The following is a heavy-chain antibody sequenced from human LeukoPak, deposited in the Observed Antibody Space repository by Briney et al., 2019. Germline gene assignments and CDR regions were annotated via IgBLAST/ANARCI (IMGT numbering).Heavy chain of an antibody. CDR1: GFSLDDYA. D-gene: IGHD3-9*01. V-gene: IGHV3-9*01. Sequence: GGSLRLSCVGSGFSLDDYAMHWVRQVPGKGLEWVSSISWDSGSQAYADSVRGRFTISRDNAKNSLYLQMNSLRPEDTAFYYCIKDMGFDLLKDAFHVWGQGTLATVSS. CDR2: ISWDSGSQ. J-gene: IGHJ3*01. CDR3: IKDMGFDLLKDAFHV.